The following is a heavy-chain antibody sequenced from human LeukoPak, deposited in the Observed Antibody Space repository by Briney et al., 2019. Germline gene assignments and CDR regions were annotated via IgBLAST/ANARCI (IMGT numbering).Heavy chain of an antibody. Sequence: KPSETLSLTCAVYGGSFSGYYWSWIRQPPGKGLEWIGEINHSGSTNYNPSLKSRVTISVDTSTNQFSLKLSSVTAADTAVYYCARSRRASQSNWFDPWGQGTLVTVSS. V-gene: IGHV4-34*01. CDR3: ARSRRASQSNWFDP. CDR2: INHSGST. J-gene: IGHJ5*02. CDR1: GGSFSGYY.